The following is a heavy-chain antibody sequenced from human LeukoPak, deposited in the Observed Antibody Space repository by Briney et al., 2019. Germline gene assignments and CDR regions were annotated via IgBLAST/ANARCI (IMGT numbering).Heavy chain of an antibody. J-gene: IGHJ4*02. CDR2: VYYSGTT. Sequence: PSETLSLTCSVSGDSISLSFYYWGWIRQPPGKALEWIGSVYYSGTTSYNPSLKSRVAISVDMSKNHFSLRLGSMTAADTAMYYCARGTLYRGWSYYLDFWGQGSQVTVSS. CDR1: GDSISLSFYY. D-gene: IGHD6-19*01. CDR3: ARGTLYRGWSYYLDF. V-gene: IGHV4-39*07.